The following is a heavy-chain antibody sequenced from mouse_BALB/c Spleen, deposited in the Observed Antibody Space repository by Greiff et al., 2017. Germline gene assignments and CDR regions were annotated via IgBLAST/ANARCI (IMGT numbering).Heavy chain of an antibody. CDR1: GYTFTSYT. Sequence: LQESAAELARPGASVKMSCKASGYTFTSYTMHWVKQRPGQGLEWIGYINPSSGYTEYNQKFKDKTTLTADKSSSTAYMQLSSLTSEDSAVYYCARGGDYDVFAYWGQGTLVTVSA. V-gene: IGHV1-4*02. J-gene: IGHJ3*01. D-gene: IGHD2-4*01. CDR2: INPSSGYT. CDR3: ARGGDYDVFAY.